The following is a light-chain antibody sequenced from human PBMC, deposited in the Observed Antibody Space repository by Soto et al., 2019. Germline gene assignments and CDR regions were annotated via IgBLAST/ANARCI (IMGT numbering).Light chain of an antibody. CDR2: DVS. Sequence: QSALTQPASVSGSPGQSITISCTGTSSDIGVRNYVSWYQQHPGKAPRLMIYDVSNRPSGVSYRLSGAKSGNTGSLAIFGLQAEDEADYYCSSYLSSNTRVVFGGGTKLTVL. CDR1: SSDIGVRNY. V-gene: IGLV2-14*03. CDR3: SSYLSSNTRVV. J-gene: IGLJ2*01.